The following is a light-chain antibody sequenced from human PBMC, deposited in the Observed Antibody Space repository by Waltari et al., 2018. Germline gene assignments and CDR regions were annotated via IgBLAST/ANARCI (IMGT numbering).Light chain of an antibody. Sequence: ELTPPPSASETPGQRVITRCSGRSSTLRSNSRYWYQQPPGMAPKPLTYRNNQRPSGVPDRFSGSKSGTSASLAISGLRSEDEAVYYCASWDDSHYVFGTGTKVTVL. CDR2: RNN. J-gene: IGLJ1*01. CDR3: ASWDDSHYV. V-gene: IGLV1-47*01. CDR1: SSTLRSNS.